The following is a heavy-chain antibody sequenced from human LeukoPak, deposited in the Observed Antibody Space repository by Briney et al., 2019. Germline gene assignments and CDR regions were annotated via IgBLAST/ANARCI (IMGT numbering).Heavy chain of an antibody. CDR3: VKKGGATQGYYFDS. J-gene: IGHJ4*02. CDR2: ISHKCTKT. CDR1: EFTLNTNA. Sequence: GGSLRLSWAASEFTLNTNAMSWVREARGKGLGWVSLISHKCTKTYYAASVKGRSTISRDNPKNTLPLQKNSLSAEDTAIYYCVKKGGATQGYYFDSWGRGDLVIVFS. V-gene: IGHV3-23*01. D-gene: IGHD3-16*01.